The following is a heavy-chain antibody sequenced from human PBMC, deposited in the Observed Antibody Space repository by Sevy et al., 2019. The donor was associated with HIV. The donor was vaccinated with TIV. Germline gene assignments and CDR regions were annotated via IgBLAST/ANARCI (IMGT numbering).Heavy chain of an antibody. CDR1: GFTFSSYG. V-gene: IGHV3-33*01. CDR2: IWYDGSNK. D-gene: IGHD3-22*01. Sequence: GGSMRLSCAASGFTFSSYGMHWVRQAPGKGLEWVAVIWYDGSNKYYADSVKGRFTISRDNSKNTLYLQMNSLRAEDTAVYYCAAGDNTYYYDISGYYGGGFDYWGQGTLVTVSS. CDR3: AAGDNTYYYDISGYYGGGFDY. J-gene: IGHJ4*02.